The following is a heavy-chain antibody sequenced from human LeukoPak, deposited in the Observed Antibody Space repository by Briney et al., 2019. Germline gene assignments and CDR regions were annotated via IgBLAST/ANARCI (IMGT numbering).Heavy chain of an antibody. Sequence: SVKVSCKASGGTFSSYAISWVRQAPGQGLEWMGGIIPIFGPANYAQKFQGRVTITADESTSTAYMELSSLRSEDTAVYYCARVRPRITIFGVVRAPLGAFDIWGQGTMVTVSS. V-gene: IGHV1-69*13. J-gene: IGHJ3*02. D-gene: IGHD3-3*01. CDR1: GGTFSSYA. CDR3: ARVRPRITIFGVVRAPLGAFDI. CDR2: IIPIFGPA.